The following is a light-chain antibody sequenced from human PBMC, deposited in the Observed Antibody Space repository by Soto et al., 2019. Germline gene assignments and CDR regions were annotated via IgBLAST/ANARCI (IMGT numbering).Light chain of an antibody. CDR1: QSVSSSY. V-gene: IGKV3-20*01. J-gene: IGKJ4*01. CDR3: QQYGSSLALT. Sequence: EIVLTQSPCTLSLSPGERATLSCRASQSVSSSYLAWYQQKPGQAPRLLIYGASSRATGIPDRFSGSGSGTDFTLTISRLEPEDFAVYYCQQYGSSLALTFGGGTKVDIK. CDR2: GAS.